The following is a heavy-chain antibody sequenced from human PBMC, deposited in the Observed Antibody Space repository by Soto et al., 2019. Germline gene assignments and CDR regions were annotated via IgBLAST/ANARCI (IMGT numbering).Heavy chain of an antibody. V-gene: IGHV3-23*01. CDR1: GFTFSNYA. Sequence: GGSLRLSCAASGFTFSNYATSWVRQAPGKGLEWASGISGSGGSTYYADSVKGRFTISRDNSKNTLYLQMNSLRAEDTAVYYCAKVFDYYYYAMDVWGQGTTVTVSS. CDR2: ISGSGGST. D-gene: IGHD3-3*01. J-gene: IGHJ6*02. CDR3: AKVFDYYYYAMDV.